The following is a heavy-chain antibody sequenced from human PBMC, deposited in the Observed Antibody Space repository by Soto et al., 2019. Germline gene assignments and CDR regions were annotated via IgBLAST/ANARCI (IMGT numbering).Heavy chain of an antibody. CDR2: ISGSGGST. J-gene: IGHJ3*02. CDR3: AKDFYYYDSSGYFLSAPFDI. Sequence: PWWSMGLSCAASGFSFNSYAMSWARQAPGKGLEWVSAISGSGGSTYYADSVKGRFTISRDNSKNTLYLQMNSLRAEDTAVYYCAKDFYYYDSSGYFLSAPFDIWGQGTMVTVSS. V-gene: IGHV3-23*01. D-gene: IGHD3-22*01. CDR1: GFSFNSYA.